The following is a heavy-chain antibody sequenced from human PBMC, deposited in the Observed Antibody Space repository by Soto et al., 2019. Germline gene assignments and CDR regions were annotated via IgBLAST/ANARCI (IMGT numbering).Heavy chain of an antibody. CDR2: IWYDGSNK. CDR3: ARDYDYYGSGSRYGMDV. CDR1: GFTFSSYG. V-gene: IGHV3-33*01. J-gene: IGHJ6*02. Sequence: GGSLRLSCAASGFTFSSYGMHWVRQAPGKGLEWVAVIWYDGSNKYYADSVKGRFTISRDNSKNTLYLQMNSLRAEDTAVYYCARDYDYYGSGSRYGMDVWGQGTTLTVSS. D-gene: IGHD3-10*01.